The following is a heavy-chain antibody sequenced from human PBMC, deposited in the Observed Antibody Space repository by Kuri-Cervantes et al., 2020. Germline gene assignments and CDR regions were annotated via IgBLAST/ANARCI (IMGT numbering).Heavy chain of an antibody. CDR3: AQGSGYYDSHGYLRN. Sequence: SLKISCAASGFTFDDYAMHWVRQAPGKGLEWVSGISWNSGSRGYADSVRGRFIISRDNAENSLYLQMNSLRPEDTALYYCAQGSGYYDSHGYLRNWGQGTVVTVSS. CDR1: GFTFDDYA. CDR2: ISWNSGSR. D-gene: IGHD3-22*01. J-gene: IGHJ4*02. V-gene: IGHV3-9*01.